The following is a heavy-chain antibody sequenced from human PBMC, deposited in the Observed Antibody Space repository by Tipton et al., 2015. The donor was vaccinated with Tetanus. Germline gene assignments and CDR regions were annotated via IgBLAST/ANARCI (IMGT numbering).Heavy chain of an antibody. V-gene: IGHV4-39*07. D-gene: IGHD3-10*01. Sequence: TLSLTCSVSGGSIDTNNYHWAWLRQRPGAGLEWIGTVFQSGRPTLNPSFNSRVRFSVDTSKNQVSLRLTSVTAADTAVYSCAGGLVRWYEPWGRGTLVSVSS. CDR1: GGSIDTNNYH. J-gene: IGHJ5*02. CDR2: VFQSGRP. CDR3: AGGLVRWYEP.